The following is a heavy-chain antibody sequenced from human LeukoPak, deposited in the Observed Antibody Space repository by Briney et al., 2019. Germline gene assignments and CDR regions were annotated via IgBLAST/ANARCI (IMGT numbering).Heavy chain of an antibody. CDR3: ARSEYSKSIWFDP. D-gene: IGHD6-6*01. V-gene: IGHV1-46*01. Sequence: ASVKISCKASGFKFTNFYFHWVRQAPGQGLEWMGIINPSGGTTTYAQKFQGNITMTRDTSTSTVYMEMTSLTSEDTAVYYCARSEYSKSIWFDPWGQGTLVTVPS. CDR2: INPSGGTT. J-gene: IGHJ5*02. CDR1: GFKFTNFY.